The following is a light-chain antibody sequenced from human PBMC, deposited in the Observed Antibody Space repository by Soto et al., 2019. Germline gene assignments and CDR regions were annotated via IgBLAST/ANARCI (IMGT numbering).Light chain of an antibody. CDR2: GAS. CDR3: RQYYLYPYT. Sequence: AIQMTQSPSSMSAAVGDRVTITCRASQYIRNDVGWYQHKPGKAPKLLIYGASRLQTVVPSRFSGNGSDSHFTFTISSLQPEDFATYYCRQYYLYPYTFGQGTKVDI. CDR1: QYIRND. V-gene: IGKV1-6*01. J-gene: IGKJ2*01.